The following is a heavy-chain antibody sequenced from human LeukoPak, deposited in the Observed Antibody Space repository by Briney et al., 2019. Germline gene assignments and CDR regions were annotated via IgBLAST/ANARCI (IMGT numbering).Heavy chain of an antibody. CDR3: ARSGYSYGADAVDI. D-gene: IGHD5-18*01. CDR2: VYYSGST. Sequence: PSETLSLTCTVSGGSISNYYWSWLRQPPGKGLEWIGYVYYSGSTNYNPSLKSRVTISVDTSKKQFSLKLSSVTAADTAVYYCARSGYSYGADAVDIWGQGTMVTVSS. V-gene: IGHV4-59*01. CDR1: GGSISNYY. J-gene: IGHJ3*02.